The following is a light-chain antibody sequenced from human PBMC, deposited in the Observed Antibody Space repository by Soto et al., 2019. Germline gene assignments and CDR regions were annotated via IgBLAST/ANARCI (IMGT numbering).Light chain of an antibody. CDR3: HQYNNWHPLT. CDR1: QRVSSN. V-gene: IGKV3-15*01. J-gene: IGKJ4*01. CDR2: GAS. Sequence: EMVMTQSPASLSVSPGERATLSCRASQRVSSNLAWYQQKPGQAPRLLIYGASTRATGIPARFSGSGSGTEFTLTINSLQSEDFAVYYCHQYNNWHPLTFGGGTKVDIK.